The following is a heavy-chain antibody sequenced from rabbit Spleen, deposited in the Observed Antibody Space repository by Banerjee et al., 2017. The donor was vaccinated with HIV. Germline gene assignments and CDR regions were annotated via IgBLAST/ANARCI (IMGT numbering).Heavy chain of an antibody. CDR1: GFDFSSSDY. D-gene: IGHD8-1*01. CDR3: ARDTGSSFSSYGMDL. Sequence: QSLEESGGDLVKPGASLTLTCKASGFDFSSSDYMCWVRQAPGKGLEWISCIVGSSSDFTYSATWAKGRFTCSKTSSTTVTLQMTSLTVADTATYFCARDTGSSFSSYGMDLWGPGTLVTVS. J-gene: IGHJ6*01. V-gene: IGHV1S40*01. CDR2: IVGSSSDFT.